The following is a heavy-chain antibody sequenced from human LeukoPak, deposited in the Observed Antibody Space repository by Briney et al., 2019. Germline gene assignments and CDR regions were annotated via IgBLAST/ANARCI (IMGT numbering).Heavy chain of an antibody. CDR3: AKGKSGWFSGADY. D-gene: IGHD6-19*01. CDR1: GFTFDDYA. CDR2: VNWNSDRK. Sequence: GGSLRLSCAASGFTFDDYAMHWVRQAPGKGLEWVSGVNWNSDRKGYAGSVKGRFTVSRDNARKYVFLQMKSLRVEDTAIFYCAKGKSGWFSGADYWGQGTLVTVSS. V-gene: IGHV3-9*01. J-gene: IGHJ4*02.